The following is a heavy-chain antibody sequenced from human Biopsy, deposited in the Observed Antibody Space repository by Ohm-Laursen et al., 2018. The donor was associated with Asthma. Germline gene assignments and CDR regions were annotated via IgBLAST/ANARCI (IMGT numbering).Heavy chain of an antibody. V-gene: IGHV4-34*01. Sequence: SETLSLTCTVYGGYLTGRYWNWIRQPPGKGLEWIGEIDQSGYTNYNPSLKSRVTISADTPKNQFHLNLSSVTAADTAVYFCARAAITGIRGWFDPWGQGTQVTVPS. CDR3: ARAAITGIRGWFDP. CDR2: IDQSGYT. CDR1: GGYLTGRY. D-gene: IGHD1-20*01. J-gene: IGHJ5*02.